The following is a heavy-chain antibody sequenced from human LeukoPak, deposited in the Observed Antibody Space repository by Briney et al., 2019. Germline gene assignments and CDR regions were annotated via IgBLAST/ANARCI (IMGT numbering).Heavy chain of an antibody. V-gene: IGHV3-9*03. J-gene: IGHJ3*02. CDR1: GFTFDDYS. D-gene: IGHD3-22*01. CDR2: ITWDSTGV. Sequence: GGSLRLSCAASGFTFDDYSMHWVRQVPGKGLEWVSGITWDSTGVGYVDSVKGRFTMSRDNAKNSVYLQMDSLRVEDMALYYCAKSAGFSSGGVFDIWGQGTMVTVCS. CDR3: AKSAGFSSGGVFDI.